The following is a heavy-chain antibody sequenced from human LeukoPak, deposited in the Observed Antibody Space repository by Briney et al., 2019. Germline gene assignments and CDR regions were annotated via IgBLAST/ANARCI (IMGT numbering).Heavy chain of an antibody. V-gene: IGHV4-39*07. D-gene: IGHD1-1*01. CDR1: GGSISSSSYY. CDR2: IYYSGTT. CDR3: TRELAGTTVED. Sequence: PSETLSLTCTVSGGSISSSSYYWGWIRQPPGKGLEWIGSIYYSGTTYHNPSLKSRVTMSVDTSKNQFSLTLTSVTAADTALYYCTRELAGTTVEDWGQGTLVTVSS. J-gene: IGHJ4*02.